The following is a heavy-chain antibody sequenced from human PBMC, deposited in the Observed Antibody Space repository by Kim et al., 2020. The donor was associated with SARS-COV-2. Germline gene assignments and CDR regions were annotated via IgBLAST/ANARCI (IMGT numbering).Heavy chain of an antibody. CDR1: GFTFSAYW. V-gene: IGHV3-74*01. CDR2: ITDTGNVQ. J-gene: IGHJ2*01. Sequence: GGSLRLSCTASGFTFSAYWMHWVRQAPGKGLVWVSRITDTGNVQSYADSVKGRFTSSRDNAKNTLYLQMNSLRAEDTAVYYCARDWGVPDHDSRFGRWGRGTLVTVS. CDR3: ARDWGVPDHDSRFGR. D-gene: IGHD3-16*01.